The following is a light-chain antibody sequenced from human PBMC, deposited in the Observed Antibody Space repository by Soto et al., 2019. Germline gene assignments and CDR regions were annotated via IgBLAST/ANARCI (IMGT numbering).Light chain of an antibody. CDR3: QQYNSLSSVS. CDR1: QSITNW. CDR2: MAS. J-gene: IGKJ4*01. V-gene: IGKV1-5*03. Sequence: DIQLTQSPSTLSASVGDRVTITCRSSQSITNWVAWYQQKPGKAPKVLIHMASSLKSGVPSRFSGSGSGTEFTLTITSLQSDDSATYYCQQYNSLSSVSFGGGTKVEI.